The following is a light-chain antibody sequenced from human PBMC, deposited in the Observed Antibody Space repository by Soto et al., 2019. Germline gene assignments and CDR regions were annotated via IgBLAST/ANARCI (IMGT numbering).Light chain of an antibody. V-gene: IGLV2-23*01. CDR2: EGT. CDR3: CSYAVGNIDV. J-gene: IGLJ1*01. CDR1: SSDVGRYNL. Sequence: QSVLTQPPSASASXGQSITISCTGSSSDVGRYNLVSWYQHRPGKGPKLMIYEGTKRXAGVSNRVSGSKSGNTASLTISGLQPEDEADYFCCSYAVGNIDVFVVGTNVT.